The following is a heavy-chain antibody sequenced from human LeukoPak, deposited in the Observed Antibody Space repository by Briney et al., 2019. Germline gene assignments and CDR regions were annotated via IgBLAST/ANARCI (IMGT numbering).Heavy chain of an antibody. CDR3: ARGRRWRWLPSDYYYYYMDV. Sequence: PSETLSLTCAVYGGSFSGYYWSWIRQPPGKGLEWIGEINHSGSTNYNPSLKSRVTISVDTSKNQFSLKLSSVTAADTAVYYCARGRRWRWLPSDYYYYYMDVWGKGTTVTVSS. CDR1: GGSFSGYY. V-gene: IGHV4-34*01. J-gene: IGHJ6*03. D-gene: IGHD5-24*01. CDR2: INHSGST.